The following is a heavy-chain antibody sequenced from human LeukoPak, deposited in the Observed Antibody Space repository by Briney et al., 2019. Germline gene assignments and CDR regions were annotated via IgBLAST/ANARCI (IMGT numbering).Heavy chain of an antibody. CDR3: ARATWYGGNPSGAFDI. CDR2: IYSGGST. D-gene: IGHD4/OR15-4a*01. CDR1: GFTVSSNY. V-gene: IGHV3-53*01. J-gene: IGHJ3*02. Sequence: PGGSLRLSCAASGFTVSSNYMSWVRQAPGKGLEWVSVIYSGGSTYYADPVKGRFTISRDNSKNTLYLQMNSLRAEDTAVYYCARATWYGGNPSGAFDIWGQGTMVTVSS.